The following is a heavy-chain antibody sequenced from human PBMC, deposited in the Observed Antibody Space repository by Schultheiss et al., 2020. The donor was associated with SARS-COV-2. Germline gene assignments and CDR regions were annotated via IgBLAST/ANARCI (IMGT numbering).Heavy chain of an antibody. CDR3: AKLSSSSSYGMDV. CDR1: GFTFGDYA. D-gene: IGHD6-6*01. V-gene: IGHV3-30-3*02. J-gene: IGHJ6*02. Sequence: GGSLRLSCTASGFTFGDYAMSWVRQAPGKGLEWVAVISYDGSNKYYADSVKGRFTISRDNSKNTLYLQMNSLRAEDTAVYYCAKLSSSSSYGMDVWGQGTTVTVSS. CDR2: ISYDGSNK.